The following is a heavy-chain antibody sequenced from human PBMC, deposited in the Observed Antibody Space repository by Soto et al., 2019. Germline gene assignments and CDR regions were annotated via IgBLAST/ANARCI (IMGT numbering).Heavy chain of an antibody. CDR1: GGFYSIKT. V-gene: IGHV1-69*04. CDR2: IIPFVHII. D-gene: IGHD2-15*01. CDR3: ARERRSDGSNTFDALDV. J-gene: IGHJ3*01. Sequence: QVQLVQSGAEVKKPGSSVKGSCKASGGFYSIKTISWVRQAHGQGLEWMGRIIPFVHIIHNAQKFQSRVATSADKSTSTAYIELSRLKSDYTAIYFCARERRSDGSNTFDALDVWGQGKMVTVSS.